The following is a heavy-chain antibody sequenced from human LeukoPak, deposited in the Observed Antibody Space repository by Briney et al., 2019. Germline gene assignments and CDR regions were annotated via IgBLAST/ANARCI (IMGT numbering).Heavy chain of an antibody. Sequence: GGSLRLSCAASGFTFSSYGMHWVRQAPGKGLEWVAVISYDGSNKYYADSVKGRFTISRDNSKNTLYLQMNGLRAEDTAVYYCARTGFRWLYPCFDYWGQGTLVTVSS. CDR3: ARTGFRWLYPCFDY. J-gene: IGHJ4*02. D-gene: IGHD5-24*01. CDR1: GFTFSSYG. CDR2: ISYDGSNK. V-gene: IGHV3-30*03.